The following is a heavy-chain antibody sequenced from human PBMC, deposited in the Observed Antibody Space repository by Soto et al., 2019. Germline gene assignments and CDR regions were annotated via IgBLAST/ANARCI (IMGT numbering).Heavy chain of an antibody. Sequence: QVQLVQSGAEVKKPGASVKVSCKASGYTFTSHDINWVRQATGQGLEGMGWMNPNSGNTGYSQKFQGRVTMTRNTSISTAYRELSSLTSEDTGVYYCARGPQEDTYCYSDAMDVWGQGTTVTVS. CDR2: MNPNSGNT. J-gene: IGHJ6*02. CDR3: ARGPQEDTYCYSDAMDV. V-gene: IGHV1-8*01. CDR1: GYTFTSHD.